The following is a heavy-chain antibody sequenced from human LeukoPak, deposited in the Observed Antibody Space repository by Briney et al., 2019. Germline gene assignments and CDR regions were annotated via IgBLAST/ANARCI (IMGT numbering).Heavy chain of an antibody. CDR2: TSASNGNT. CDR1: GYTFTSYG. CDR3: VGDKVHEPYGPSLPYY. Sequence: ASVKVSCKASGYTFTSYGISWVRQATGQGREGMGWTSASNGNTNSAQKLQCRVTMTTDTSTSTAYMELRSLRSGDTVVYYYVGDKVHEPYGPSLPYYWGQGTLVTVSA. D-gene: IGHD1-14*01. V-gene: IGHV1-18*01. J-gene: IGHJ4*02.